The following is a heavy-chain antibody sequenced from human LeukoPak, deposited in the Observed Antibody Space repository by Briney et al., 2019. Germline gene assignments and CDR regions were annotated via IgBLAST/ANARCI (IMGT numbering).Heavy chain of an antibody. J-gene: IGHJ4*02. Sequence: PSETLSLTCTVSGGSIISRNYYWGWIRQPPGKGLEWIGSMYYGETTYCNPSLKSRVTISADTSKNQFSLKLSSVTAADTAVYYCVSQRRYSSGRRYIDYWGQGTLVPVSS. D-gene: IGHD6-19*01. CDR1: GGSIISRNYY. CDR2: MYYGETT. CDR3: VSQRRYSSGRRYIDY. V-gene: IGHV4-39*01.